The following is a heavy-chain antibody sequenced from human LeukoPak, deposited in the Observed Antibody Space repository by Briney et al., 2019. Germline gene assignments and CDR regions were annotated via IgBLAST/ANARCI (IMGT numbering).Heavy chain of an antibody. D-gene: IGHD2-15*01. V-gene: IGHV4-61*02. J-gene: IGHJ5*02. CDR1: VGSISSGSYY. CDR2: IYTSGST. CDR3: ARDQYCSGGSCYYWFDP. Sequence: PSQTLSLTCTVSVGSISSGSYYWSWIRQPAGKGLEWIGRIYTSGSTNYNPSLKSRVTISVDTSKKQFSLKVSSVTAADTAVYYCARDQYCSGGSCYYWFDPWGQGTLVTVSS.